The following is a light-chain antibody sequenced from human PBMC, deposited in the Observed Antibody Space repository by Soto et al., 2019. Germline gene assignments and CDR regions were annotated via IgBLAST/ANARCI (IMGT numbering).Light chain of an antibody. CDR1: QSVSSSY. CDR3: QQYGSSPH. Sequence: EIVLTPSPGTLSLSPVERATLSCRASQSVSSSYLAWYQQKPGQAPRLLIYGASNRATGIPDRFSGSGSGTDFTLTISRLESEDFVVYYCQQYGSSPHFGQGTRLEIK. CDR2: GAS. J-gene: IGKJ5*01. V-gene: IGKV3-20*01.